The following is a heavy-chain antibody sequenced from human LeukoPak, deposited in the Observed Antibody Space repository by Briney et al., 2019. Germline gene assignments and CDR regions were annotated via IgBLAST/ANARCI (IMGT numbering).Heavy chain of an antibody. CDR1: GYTFTGYY. D-gene: IGHD7-27*01. Sequence: GASVKVSCKASGYTFTGYYMHWVRQAPGHGLEWMGWIHPNNGGTKYAQKFQGRVTMTRDTSINTDYMELSRLRSDDTVLYYCTRDGFSGAAFYYWGQGTLVTVSS. V-gene: IGHV1-2*02. CDR3: TRDGFSGAAFYY. J-gene: IGHJ4*02. CDR2: IHPNNGGT.